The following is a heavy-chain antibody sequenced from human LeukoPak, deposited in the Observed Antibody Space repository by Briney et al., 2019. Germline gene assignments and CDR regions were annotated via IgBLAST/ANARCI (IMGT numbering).Heavy chain of an antibody. Sequence: APVKVSCKASGYTFTGYYMHWVRQAPGQGLEWMGWINPNSGGTNYAQKFQGWVTMTRDTSISTAYMELSRLRSDDTAVYYCARAQELLWFGDRFDYWGQGTLVTVSS. J-gene: IGHJ4*02. CDR1: GYTFTGYY. CDR2: INPNSGGT. V-gene: IGHV1-2*04. D-gene: IGHD3-10*01. CDR3: ARAQELLWFGDRFDY.